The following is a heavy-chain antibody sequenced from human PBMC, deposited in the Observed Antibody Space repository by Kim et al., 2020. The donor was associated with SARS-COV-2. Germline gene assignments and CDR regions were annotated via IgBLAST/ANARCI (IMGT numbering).Heavy chain of an antibody. D-gene: IGHD2-2*01. Sequence: SETLSLTCTVSGGSISSYYWSWIRQPPGKGLEWIGYIYYSGSTNYNPSLKSRVAISVDTSKNQFSLKLSSVTAADTAVYYCAREVVPAASLAYFDYWGQGTLVTVSS. V-gene: IGHV4-59*01. J-gene: IGHJ4*02. CDR2: IYYSGST. CDR1: GGSISSYY. CDR3: AREVVPAASLAYFDY.